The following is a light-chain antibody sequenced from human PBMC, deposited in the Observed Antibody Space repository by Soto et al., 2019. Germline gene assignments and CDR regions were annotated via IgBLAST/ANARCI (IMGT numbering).Light chain of an antibody. J-gene: IGLJ3*02. CDR1: SSNIGSNY. CDR2: RNN. V-gene: IGLV1-47*01. CDR3: AAWDDSLSVWV. Sequence: QSVLTQPPSASGTPGQRVTISCSGSSSNIGSNYVYWYQQLPGTAPKLLIYRNNQRPSGVPDRFSGSKSGTSASLAISGLGSEDEADYYCAAWDDSLSVWVFGGGTKLTVL.